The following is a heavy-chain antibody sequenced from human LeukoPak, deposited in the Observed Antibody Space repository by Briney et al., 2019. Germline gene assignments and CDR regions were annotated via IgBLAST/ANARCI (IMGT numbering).Heavy chain of an antibody. CDR1: GFTFSSYE. CDR3: ARDPYIAAAGNNWFDP. Sequence: PGGSLRLSCAASGFTFSSYEMNWVRQAPGKGLEWVSYISSSGSTIYYADSVKGRFTISRDNAKNSLYLQMNSLRAEDTAVYYCARDPYIAAAGNNWFDPWGQGTLVTVSS. V-gene: IGHV3-48*03. CDR2: ISSSGSTI. D-gene: IGHD6-13*01. J-gene: IGHJ5*02.